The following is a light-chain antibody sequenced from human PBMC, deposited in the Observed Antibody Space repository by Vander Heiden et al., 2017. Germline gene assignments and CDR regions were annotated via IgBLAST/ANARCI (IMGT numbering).Light chain of an antibody. V-gene: IGKV4-1*01. CDR1: QSILYSSNNKSY. CDR3: QQYDRTPYT. J-gene: IGKJ2*01. CDR2: WAS. Sequence: DIVMTQSPDSLALSLGERATVNCKSSQSILYSSNNKSYLAWYQQKPGRPPKVFIYWASTRESGVPDRFSGSGSGTDFSLTISSLQAEDVATYYCQQYDRTPYTFGQGTKLEI.